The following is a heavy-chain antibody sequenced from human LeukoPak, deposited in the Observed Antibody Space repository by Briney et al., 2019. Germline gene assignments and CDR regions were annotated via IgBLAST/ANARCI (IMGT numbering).Heavy chain of an antibody. CDR1: GFTFSRDS. D-gene: IGHD3-10*01. CDR2: IDDTSGYI. Sequence: PGGSLRLSCVASGFTFSRDSMNWVRQAPGKGLEWVSYIDDTSGYIYYADSVKGRFTISRDNARNSLYLQMNSLRAEDTAVYYCAIDTSGVYPFTCFVPWGERALVTVSS. V-gene: IGHV3-21*01. J-gene: IGHJ4*02. CDR3: AIDTSGVYPFTCFVP.